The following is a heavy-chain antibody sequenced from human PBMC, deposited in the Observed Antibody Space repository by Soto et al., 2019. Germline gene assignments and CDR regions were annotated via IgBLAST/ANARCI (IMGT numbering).Heavy chain of an antibody. Sequence: QVQLQESGPGLVKPSETLSLTCTVSGGSISSYYWSWIRQPPGKGLECIGYIYYTGSTNYNPSLKGRVTISVDTSMNQFSRKLSSVTAADTAVYYCARIFTAAAEDGMDVWGQGTTVTVSS. CDR1: GGSISSYY. V-gene: IGHV4-59*01. CDR3: ARIFTAAAEDGMDV. J-gene: IGHJ6*02. D-gene: IGHD6-13*01. CDR2: IYYTGST.